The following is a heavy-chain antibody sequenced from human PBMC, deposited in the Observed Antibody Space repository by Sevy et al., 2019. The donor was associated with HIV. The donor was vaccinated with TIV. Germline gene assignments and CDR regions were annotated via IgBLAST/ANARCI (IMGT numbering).Heavy chain of an antibody. D-gene: IGHD1-7*01. Sequence: GGSLRLSCAASGFIVTSNYMSWVRLAPGKGLEWVSVLHGGGTTQYADSVKGRFTISRDNSKNTLYLQMNTLRAEDTAVYYCVRTPIGNYVDYFDYWGQGTLVTVSS. CDR2: LHGGGTT. V-gene: IGHV3-53*01. CDR3: VRTPIGNYVDYFDY. J-gene: IGHJ4*02. CDR1: GFIVTSNY.